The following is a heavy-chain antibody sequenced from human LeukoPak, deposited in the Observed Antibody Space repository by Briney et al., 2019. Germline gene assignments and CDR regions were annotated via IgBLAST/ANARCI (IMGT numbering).Heavy chain of an antibody. CDR3: ARWVGSSWYEKYFDY. CDR2: IDFSGNT. D-gene: IGHD6-13*01. V-gene: IGHV4-39*07. CDR1: HDSSYSSIYY. Sequence: SETLSLTCAVSHDSSYSSIYYWGWVRQPPGKGLEWIATIDFSGNTYYNPSLKSRATISTDTSRSQFSLNLSSVTAADTAVYYCARWVGSSWYEKYFDYWGEGTLVTVSS. J-gene: IGHJ4*02.